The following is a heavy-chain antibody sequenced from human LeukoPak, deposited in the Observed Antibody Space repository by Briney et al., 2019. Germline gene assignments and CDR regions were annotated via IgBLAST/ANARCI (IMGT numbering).Heavy chain of an antibody. V-gene: IGHV4-39*07. J-gene: IGHJ4*02. D-gene: IGHD6-19*01. Sequence: SETLSLTCSVSGGSISSSSYYWGWIRQPPGKGLEWIGSIHYSGSTYYNPSLKSRVTISVDTSKNQFSLKLSSVTAADTAVYYCAREYTLYRSGWFLDYWGQGTVVTVSS. CDR2: IHYSGST. CDR1: GGSISSSSYY. CDR3: AREYTLYRSGWFLDY.